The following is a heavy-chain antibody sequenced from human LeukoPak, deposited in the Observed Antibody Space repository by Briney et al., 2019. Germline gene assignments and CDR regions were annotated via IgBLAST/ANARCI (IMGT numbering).Heavy chain of an antibody. J-gene: IGHJ3*02. CDR1: GYTFTSYA. CDR3: ARGKRDILTGYYSVRAFDI. V-gene: IGHV1-2*02. Sequence: ASVKVSCKASGYTFTSYAMNWVRQAPGQGLEWMGWINPNNGGTNYGQKFQGRVTMTRDTSISTAYMELSRLRSDDTAVYYCARGKRDILTGYYSVRAFDIWGQGTMVTVSS. CDR2: INPNNGGT. D-gene: IGHD3-9*01.